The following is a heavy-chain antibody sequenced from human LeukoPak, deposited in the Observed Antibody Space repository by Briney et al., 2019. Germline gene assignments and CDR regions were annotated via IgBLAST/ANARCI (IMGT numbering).Heavy chain of an antibody. CDR2: INHSGST. CDR1: GGSFSGYY. Sequence: SETLSLTCAVYGGSFSGYYWSWIRQPPGKGLEWIGEINHSGSTNYNPSLKSRVTISVDTSKSQFSLKLSSVTAADTAVYYCARGAAARPFKYWGQGTLVTVSS. CDR3: ARGAAARPFKY. V-gene: IGHV4-34*01. J-gene: IGHJ4*02. D-gene: IGHD6-6*01.